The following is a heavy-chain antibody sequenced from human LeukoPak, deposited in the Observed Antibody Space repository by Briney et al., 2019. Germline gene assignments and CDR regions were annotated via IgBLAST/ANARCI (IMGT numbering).Heavy chain of an antibody. CDR2: INPSGGST. D-gene: IGHD3-10*01. CDR3: AREFPMARGVIITRHNWFDP. Sequence: ASVKVSCKASGGTFSSYYMHWVRQAPGQGLEWMGIINPSGGSTSYARKFQGRVTMTRDTSTSTVYMELSSLRSEDTAVYYCAREFPMARGVIITRHNWFDPWGQGTLVTVSS. J-gene: IGHJ5*02. V-gene: IGHV1-46*01. CDR1: GGTFSSYY.